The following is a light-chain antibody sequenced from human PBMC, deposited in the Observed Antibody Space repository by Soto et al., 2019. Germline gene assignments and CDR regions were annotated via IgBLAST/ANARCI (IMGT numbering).Light chain of an antibody. CDR2: LEGSGSY. J-gene: IGLJ2*01. CDR1: SGHSSYI. Sequence: QSVLTQSSSASASLGSSVKLTCTLSSGHSSYIIAWHQQQPGKAPRYLMNLEGSGSYNKGSGVPDRFSGSSSGADRYLTISNLQFEDEADYYCETWDINTNVVFGGGTKLTVL. CDR3: ETWDINTNVV. V-gene: IGLV4-60*02.